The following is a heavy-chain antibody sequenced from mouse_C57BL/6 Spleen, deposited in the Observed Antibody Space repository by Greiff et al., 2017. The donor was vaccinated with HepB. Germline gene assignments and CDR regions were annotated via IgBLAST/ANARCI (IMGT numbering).Heavy chain of an antibody. CDR2: IYPGSGNT. CDR1: GYTFTDYY. Sequence: QVQLQQSGAELVRPGASVKLSCKASGYTFTDYYINWVKQRPGQGLEWIARIYPGSGNTYYNEKFKGKATLTAEKSSSTAYMQLSSLTSEDSAVYFCARLTTVVATGFDYWGQGTTLTVSS. D-gene: IGHD1-1*01. V-gene: IGHV1-76*01. J-gene: IGHJ2*01. CDR3: ARLTTVVATGFDY.